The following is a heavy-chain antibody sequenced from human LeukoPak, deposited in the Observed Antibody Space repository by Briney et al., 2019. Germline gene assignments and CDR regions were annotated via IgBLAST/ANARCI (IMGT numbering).Heavy chain of an antibody. J-gene: IGHJ6*02. D-gene: IGHD3-10*01. CDR1: GFTFSNYF. V-gene: IGHV3-21*01. CDR2: IGSSSSYI. CDR3: ARSGSKVKGMDV. Sequence: PGGSLRLSCAASGFTFSNYFMNWVRQAPGKGLEWVSSIGSSSSYIYYADSVKGRFTISRDNAKNSLYLQMKSLRAEDTALYYCARSGSKVKGMDVWGQGTTVTVSS.